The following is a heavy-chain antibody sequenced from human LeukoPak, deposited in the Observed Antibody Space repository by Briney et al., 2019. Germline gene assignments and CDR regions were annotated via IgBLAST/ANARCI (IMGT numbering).Heavy chain of an antibody. CDR3: ASDLEMALIDY. Sequence: PGGSLRLSCAASGFTFSSYWMHWVRQAPGKGLVWVSRINSDGSSTSYADSVKGRFTISRDNAKNTLYLQMNSLGAEDTAVYYCASDLEMALIDYWGQGTLVTVSS. CDR1: GFTFSSYW. J-gene: IGHJ4*02. CDR2: INSDGSST. D-gene: IGHD5-24*01. V-gene: IGHV3-74*01.